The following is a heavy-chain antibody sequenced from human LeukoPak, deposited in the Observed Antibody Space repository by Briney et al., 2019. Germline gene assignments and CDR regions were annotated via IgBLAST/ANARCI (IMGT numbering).Heavy chain of an antibody. CDR2: TYQRSKWYN. D-gene: IGHD6-19*01. Sequence: SQTLSLTCAISGDRVSINSAAWNWIRQSPSRGLEWLGSTYQRSKWYNDYAVSVKSRITINPDISKNQFSLQLNSVTPEDTAVYYCARSPSPYSSGWYFDYWGQGTLVTVSS. V-gene: IGHV6-1*01. CDR3: ARSPSPYSSGWYFDY. J-gene: IGHJ4*02. CDR1: GDRVSINSAA.